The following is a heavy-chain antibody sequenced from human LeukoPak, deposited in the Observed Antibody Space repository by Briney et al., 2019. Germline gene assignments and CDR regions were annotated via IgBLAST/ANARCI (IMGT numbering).Heavy chain of an antibody. V-gene: IGHV1-18*01. Sequence: ASVKVSCKASGYTFTSYGISWVRQAPGQGLEWMGWISAYNGNTNYAQKHQGRVTMTTDTSTSTAYMELRSLRSDDTAVYYCARVSEYSGSSPPNYCGQGTLVTVSS. D-gene: IGHD1-26*01. CDR3: ARVSEYSGSSPPNY. CDR1: GYTFTSYG. J-gene: IGHJ4*02. CDR2: ISAYNGNT.